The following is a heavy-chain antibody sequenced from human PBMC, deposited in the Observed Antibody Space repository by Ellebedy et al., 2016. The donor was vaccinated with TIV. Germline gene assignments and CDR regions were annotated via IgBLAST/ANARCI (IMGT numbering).Heavy chain of an antibody. Sequence: MPSETLSLTCTVSGGSISSGGYYWSWIRQHPGKGLEWIGYIYYSGSTYYNPSLKSLVTISVDTSKNQFSLKLSSVTAADTAVYYCAVVDSSGSHDYWGQGTLVTVSS. CDR3: AVVDSSGSHDY. V-gene: IGHV4-31*01. CDR2: IYYSGST. D-gene: IGHD3-22*01. J-gene: IGHJ4*02. CDR1: GGSISSGGYY.